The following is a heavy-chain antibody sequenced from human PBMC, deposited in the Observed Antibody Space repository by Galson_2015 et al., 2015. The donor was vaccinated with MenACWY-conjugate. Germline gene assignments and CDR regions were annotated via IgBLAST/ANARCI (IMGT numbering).Heavy chain of an antibody. CDR1: GYIFRTYW. D-gene: IGHD2-21*01. CDR3: TRRLIANFRDAFDF. V-gene: IGHV5-51*01. Sequence: QSGAEVTKPGESLTISCQGSGYIFRTYWLAWVRQMPGKGLEWMGMIYPGDTYIRNNPSFEGQVTMSVDKSISTAYLRWSSLKASATAMYYCTRRLIANFRDAFDFWGQGTMVTVSS. J-gene: IGHJ3*01. CDR2: IYPGDTYI.